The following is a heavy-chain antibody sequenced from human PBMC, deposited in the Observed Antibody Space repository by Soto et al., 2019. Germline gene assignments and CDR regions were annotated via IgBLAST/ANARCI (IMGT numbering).Heavy chain of an antibody. J-gene: IGHJ6*02. CDR1: GYSFTSYW. V-gene: IGHV5-51*01. D-gene: IGHD6-6*01. CDR3: ARSPSIAARYYGMDV. CDR2: IYPGDSDT. Sequence: PGESLKISCKGSGYSFTSYWIGWVRQMPGKGLEWMGIIYPGDSDTRYSPSFQGQVTISADKSISTAYLQWSSLKASDTAMYYCARSPSIAARYYGMDVWGQGTTVTVSS.